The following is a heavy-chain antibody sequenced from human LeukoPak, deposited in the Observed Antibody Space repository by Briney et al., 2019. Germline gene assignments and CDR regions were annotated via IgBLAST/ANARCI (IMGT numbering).Heavy chain of an antibody. V-gene: IGHV3-48*03. CDR3: AELGITMIGGV. D-gene: IGHD3-10*02. Sequence: GGSLRLSCAASGFTFSSYEMNRVRQAPGKGLEWVSYISSSGSTIYYSDSVKGRFTISRDNAKNSLYLQMNSLRAEDTAVYYCAELGITMIGGVWGKGTTVTISS. CDR2: ISSSGSTI. J-gene: IGHJ6*04. CDR1: GFTFSSYE.